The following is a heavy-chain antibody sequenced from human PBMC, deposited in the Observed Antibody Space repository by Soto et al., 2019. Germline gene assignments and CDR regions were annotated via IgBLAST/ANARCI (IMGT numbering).Heavy chain of an antibody. V-gene: IGHV4-59*04. J-gene: IGHJ4*01. CDR1: GFTFSSYW. CDR2: IYYSGSM. D-gene: IGHD3-22*01. Sequence: GSLRLSCAASGFTFSSYWMTWVRQAPGKGLEWIVSIYYSGSMYYNPSLKSRVSMSVDTSKNQFSLKLNSVSAADTAMYYCARLLYDSRGYYYFDYWGHGILVTVSS. CDR3: ARLLYDSRGYYYFDY.